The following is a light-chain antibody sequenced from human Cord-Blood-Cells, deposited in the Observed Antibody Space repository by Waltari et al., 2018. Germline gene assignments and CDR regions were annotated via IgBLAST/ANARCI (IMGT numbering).Light chain of an antibody. J-gene: IGLJ2*01. CDR1: SSDVGGYNY. Sequence: PGQSITISCTGTSSDVGGYNYVSWYHQHPGKAPKLMIYDVSNRPSGVSNRFSGSKSGNTASLTISGLQAEDEADYYCSSYTSSSTVVFGGGTKLTVL. CDR3: SSYTSSSTVV. CDR2: DVS. V-gene: IGLV2-14*04.